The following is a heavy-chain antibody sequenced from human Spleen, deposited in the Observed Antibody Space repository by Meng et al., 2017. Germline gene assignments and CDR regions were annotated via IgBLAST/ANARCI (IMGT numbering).Heavy chain of an antibody. Sequence: GSLRLSCAVYGGSFSGYYWSWIRQPPGKGLEWIGEINHSGSTNYNPSLKSRVTISVDTSKNQFSLKLSSVTAADTAMYYCARATAGTGWFDPWGQGTLVTVSS. CDR3: ARATAGTGWFDP. CDR1: GGSFSGYY. CDR2: INHSGST. J-gene: IGHJ5*02. D-gene: IGHD6-13*01. V-gene: IGHV4-34*01.